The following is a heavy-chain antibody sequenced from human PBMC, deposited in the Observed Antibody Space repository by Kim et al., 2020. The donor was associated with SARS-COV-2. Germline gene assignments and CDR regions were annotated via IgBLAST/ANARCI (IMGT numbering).Heavy chain of an antibody. CDR2: ISAYNGNT. D-gene: IGHD3-22*01. CDR1: GYTFTSYG. Sequence: ASVKVSCKASGYTFTSYGISWVRQAPGQGLEWMGWISAYNGNTNYAQKLQGRVTMTTDTSTSTAYMELRSLKSDDTAVYYCARDLRDKTMIVVAPNDYWGQGTLVTVSS. V-gene: IGHV1-18*01. CDR3: ARDLRDKTMIVVAPNDY. J-gene: IGHJ4*02.